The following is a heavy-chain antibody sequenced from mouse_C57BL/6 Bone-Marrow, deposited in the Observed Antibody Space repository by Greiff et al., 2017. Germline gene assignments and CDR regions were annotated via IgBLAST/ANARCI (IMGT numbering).Heavy chain of an antibody. Sequence: QVQLQQSGPELVKPGASVKISCKASGYAFSSSWMNWVKQRPGKGLGWIGRIYPGDGDTKYNGKFKGKATLTADKSSSTAYMQLSSLTSEDSAVYFCARSGYYGSRYFDVWGTGTTVTVSS. D-gene: IGHD1-1*01. J-gene: IGHJ1*03. CDR2: IYPGDGDT. CDR3: ARSGYYGSRYFDV. CDR1: GYAFSSSW. V-gene: IGHV1-82*01.